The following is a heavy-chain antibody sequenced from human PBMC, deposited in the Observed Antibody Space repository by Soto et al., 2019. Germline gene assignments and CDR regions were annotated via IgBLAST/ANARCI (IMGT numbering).Heavy chain of an antibody. CDR2: INPYGSTT. J-gene: IGHJ4*02. V-gene: IGHV3-74*01. CDR3: ARGAGSAYYVDS. CDR1: GFTFTSYW. D-gene: IGHD3-22*01. Sequence: EVQLVESGGGLVQPGGPLRLSCAASGFTFTSYWMHWVRQAPGKGLVWVSRINPYGSTTNYADSVKGQFTISRDNAKNTLYLQMNSLRAEDTAVYYCARGAGSAYYVDSWGQGTLVTVSS.